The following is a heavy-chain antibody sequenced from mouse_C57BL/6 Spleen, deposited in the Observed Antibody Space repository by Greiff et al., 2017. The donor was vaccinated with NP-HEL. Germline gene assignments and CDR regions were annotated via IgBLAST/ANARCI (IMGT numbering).Heavy chain of an antibody. CDR2: ISGGGGNT. CDR3: ARHDATVVDRYLDV. V-gene: IGHV5-9*01. D-gene: IGHD1-1*01. CDR1: GFTFSSYT. Sequence: EVKLMESGGGLVKPGGSLKLSCAASGFTFSSYTMSWVRQTPEKRLEWVATISGGGGNTYYPDSVKGRFTISRDNAKNTLYLQMSSLRSEDTALYYCARHDATVVDRYLDVWGTGTTVTVSS. J-gene: IGHJ1*03.